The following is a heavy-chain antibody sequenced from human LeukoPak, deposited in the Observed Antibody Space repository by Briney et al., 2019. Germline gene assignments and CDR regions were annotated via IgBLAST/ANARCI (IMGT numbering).Heavy chain of an antibody. Sequence: GGSLRLSCAASGFTFSGFAMSWVRRTPGKGLEWVSGISGSGDDTLYAASVKGRFTISRDNSKNTLYLEMNSLRVEDTAIYYCAKMKGHILPKYYMDVWGQGTTVTVSS. J-gene: IGHJ6*01. CDR1: GFTFSGFA. CDR3: AKMKGHILPKYYMDV. CDR2: ISGSGDDT. D-gene: IGHD2/OR15-2a*01. V-gene: IGHV3-23*01.